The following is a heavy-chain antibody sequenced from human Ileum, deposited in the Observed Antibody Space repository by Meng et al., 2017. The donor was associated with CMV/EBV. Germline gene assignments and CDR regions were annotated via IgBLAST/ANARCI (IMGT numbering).Heavy chain of an antibody. J-gene: IGHJ4*02. D-gene: IGHD2/OR15-2a*01. Sequence: GESLKISCAASGFRFDNYWMTWVRQAPEKGLEWVANIKEDGSEKNYVDSVKGRFTISRDNSNNFVQLQMSDLRAEDTSVYYCARWGGEGSTSGLDSWGQGTLVTVSS. CDR2: IKEDGSEK. CDR3: ARWGGEGSTSGLDS. V-gene: IGHV3-7*01. CDR1: GFRFDNYW.